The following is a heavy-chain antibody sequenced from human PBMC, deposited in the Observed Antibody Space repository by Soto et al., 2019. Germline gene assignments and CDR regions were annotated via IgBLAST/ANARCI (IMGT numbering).Heavy chain of an antibody. D-gene: IGHD2-15*01. CDR2: FNGNGGGT. J-gene: IGHJ5*02. CDR1: GFSFSTYA. V-gene: IGHV3-23*01. CDR3: AKDNSLHWFDP. Sequence: EVQLLESGGGVVQPGGSLRLACATSGFSFSTYAMTWVRQAPGKGLEWVSTFNGNGGGTYYADSVKGRFTISRDNSKHTLYLQMDSLRAEDTATYSCAKDNSLHWFDPWGQGTLVNVSS.